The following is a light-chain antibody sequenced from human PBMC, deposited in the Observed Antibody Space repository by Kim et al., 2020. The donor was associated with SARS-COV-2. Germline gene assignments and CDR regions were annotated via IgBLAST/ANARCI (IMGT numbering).Light chain of an antibody. V-gene: IGKV1-17*01. Sequence: DIQMTQSPSSLSASVGDRVTITCRASQGIRNDLGWYQRKPGEPPKRLISAASSLQSGVPSRFSGSGSETQFTLTISSLRPEDFATYYCRQYNDFPWTFGQGTKVDIK. CDR3: RQYNDFPWT. J-gene: IGKJ1*01. CDR2: AAS. CDR1: QGIRND.